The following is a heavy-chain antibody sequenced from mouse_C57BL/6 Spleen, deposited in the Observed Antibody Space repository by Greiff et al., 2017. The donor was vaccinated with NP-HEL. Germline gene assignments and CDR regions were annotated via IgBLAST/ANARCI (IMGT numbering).Heavy chain of an antibody. CDR3: ATSRYSNSFAY. Sequence: QVQLKQPGAELVKPGASVKVSCKASGYTFTSYWITWVKQRPGQGLEWIGDIYPGSGSTNYNEKFKSKATLTVDTSSSTAYMQLSSLTSEDSAVYYCATSRYSNSFAYWGQGTLVTVSA. V-gene: IGHV1-55*01. CDR1: GYTFTSYW. J-gene: IGHJ3*01. CDR2: IYPGSGST. D-gene: IGHD2-5*01.